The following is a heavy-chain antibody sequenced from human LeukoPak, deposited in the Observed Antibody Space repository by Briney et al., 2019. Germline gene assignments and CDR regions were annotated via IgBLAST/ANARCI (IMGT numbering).Heavy chain of an antibody. CDR2: INPSGGST. J-gene: IGHJ5*02. CDR3: AREMSGIGGNAGLKT. D-gene: IGHD4-23*01. Sequence: ASVKVSCKASGYTFTSYYMHWARQAPGQGLEWMGIINPSGGSTSYAQKFQGRVTMTRDTSTSTVYMELSSLRSEDTAVYYCAREMSGIGGNAGLKTWGQGTLVTVSS. CDR1: GYTFTSYY. V-gene: IGHV1-46*01.